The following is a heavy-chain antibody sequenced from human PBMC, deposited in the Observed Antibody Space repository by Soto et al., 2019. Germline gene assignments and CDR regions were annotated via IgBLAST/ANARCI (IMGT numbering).Heavy chain of an antibody. V-gene: IGHV4-39*01. CDR2: VYYSGST. D-gene: IGHD3-9*01. Sequence: SETLSLTCTVSGGSVSSSSYYWGWVRQPPGKGLEWIGSVYYSGSTYYNPSLESRVTISVDKSKNQFSLKLMSLSAADTAVYYCVRLEGLATISYYFYYWGQGALVTVSS. CDR1: GGSVSSSSYY. CDR3: VRLEGLATISYYFYY. J-gene: IGHJ4*02.